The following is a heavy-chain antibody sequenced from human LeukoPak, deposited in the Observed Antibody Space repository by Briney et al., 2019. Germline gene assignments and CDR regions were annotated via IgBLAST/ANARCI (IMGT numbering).Heavy chain of an antibody. CDR1: GFTFTSDS. V-gene: IGHV3-23*01. CDR2: ISGGGGST. Sequence: PGGSLRLSCAASGFTFTSDSMNWVRQAPGKGLEWVSTISGGGGSTYYADSVKVRFTISRDNSKNTLYLQVNSLRAEDTAVYYCAKGGKWDVTPFDYWGQGTLVTVSS. D-gene: IGHD1-26*01. J-gene: IGHJ4*02. CDR3: AKGGKWDVTPFDY.